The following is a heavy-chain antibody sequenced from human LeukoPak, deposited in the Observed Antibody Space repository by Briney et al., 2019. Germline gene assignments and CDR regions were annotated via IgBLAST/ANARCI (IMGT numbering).Heavy chain of an antibody. CDR3: ARHLTYTSAWYCPDY. CDR1: GYSFTNYW. CDR2: IYAGDSGT. V-gene: IGHV5-51*01. Sequence: HGESLKISCKGSGYSFTNYWIGWVRQMPGKGLEWMGIIYAGDSGTRSSPSFKGQVTISAAKSISTAYLQWSSLKASDTAMYYCARHLTYTSAWYCPDYWGQGTLVTVSS. J-gene: IGHJ4*02. D-gene: IGHD6-19*01.